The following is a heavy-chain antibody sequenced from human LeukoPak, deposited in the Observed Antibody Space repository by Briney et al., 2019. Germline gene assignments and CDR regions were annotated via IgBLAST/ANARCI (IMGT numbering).Heavy chain of an antibody. CDR3: ATSGHDYGDHG. D-gene: IGHD4-17*01. CDR2: INHSGST. V-gene: IGHV4-34*01. Sequence: SETLSLTCAVYGGSFSGYYWSWIRQPPGKGLEWIGEINHSGSTNYNPSLKSRVTISVDTSKNQFSLKLSSVTAADTAVYYCATSGHDYGDHGWGQGTLVTVSS. J-gene: IGHJ4*02. CDR1: GGSFSGYY.